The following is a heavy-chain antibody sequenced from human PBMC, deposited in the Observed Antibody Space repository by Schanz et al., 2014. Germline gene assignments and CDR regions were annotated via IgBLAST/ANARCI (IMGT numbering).Heavy chain of an antibody. V-gene: IGHV4-39*01. Sequence: QLQLQESGPGLVKPSETLSLTCIVSGGSISTSSYYWAWIRQPPGKGLEWIGSIYYSGRTYYNPSHKSGVTISVDPSKNQSSLKLSSVTAADTALYYCARQTYYFGSGSYGWFDPWGQGTLVTVSS. J-gene: IGHJ5*02. CDR2: IYYSGRT. D-gene: IGHD3-10*01. CDR1: GGSISTSSYY. CDR3: ARQTYYFGSGSYGWFDP.